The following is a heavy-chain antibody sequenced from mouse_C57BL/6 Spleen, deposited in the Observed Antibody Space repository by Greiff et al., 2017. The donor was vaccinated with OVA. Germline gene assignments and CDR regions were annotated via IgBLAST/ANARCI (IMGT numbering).Heavy chain of an antibody. D-gene: IGHD2-3*01. CDR3: ARSCYDGYYGAY. J-gene: IGHJ3*01. CDR2: INPNYGTT. Sequence: EVQVVESGPELVKPGASVKISCKASGYSFTDYNMNWVKQSNGKSLEWIGVINPNYGTTSYNQKFKGKATLTVDQASSTAYMQLNSLTSEDSAVYYCARSCYDGYYGAYWGQGTLVTVSA. CDR1: GYSFTDYN. V-gene: IGHV1-39*01.